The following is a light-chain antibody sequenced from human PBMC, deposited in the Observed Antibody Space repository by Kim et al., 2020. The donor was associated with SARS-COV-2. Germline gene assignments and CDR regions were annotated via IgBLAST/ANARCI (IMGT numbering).Light chain of an antibody. J-gene: IGKJ1*01. V-gene: IGKV1-5*03. CDR2: KAS. CDR3: QEYTTSSRT. Sequence: DIQMTQSPSTLSASVGDRVIITCRASQSVRTWLAWYQQKPGKAPKSLIYKASSLESGVPSRFSGSGFETEFTLTINSLQPDDSATYYCQEYTTSSRTFGPGTKVDIK. CDR1: QSVRTW.